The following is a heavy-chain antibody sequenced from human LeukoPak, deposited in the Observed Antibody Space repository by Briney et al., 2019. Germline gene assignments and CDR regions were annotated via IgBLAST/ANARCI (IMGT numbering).Heavy chain of an antibody. Sequence: GGSLRLSCAASGFTLNNYAMNWVRQAPGKGLEWVSTITGSGYNTYYADSVKGRFTISRDNSKNTLYLQIHSLRAEDTAIYYCARDRYCSGANCYSHFDCWGQGILVTVSS. D-gene: IGHD2-15*01. V-gene: IGHV3-23*01. CDR1: GFTLNNYA. CDR3: ARDRYCSGANCYSHFDC. J-gene: IGHJ4*02. CDR2: ITGSGYNT.